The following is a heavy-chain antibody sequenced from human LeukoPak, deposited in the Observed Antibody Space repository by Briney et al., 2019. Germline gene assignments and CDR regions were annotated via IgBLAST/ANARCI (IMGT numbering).Heavy chain of an antibody. CDR2: MSASGSVK. J-gene: IGHJ6*03. CDR1: GFTLSGYD. V-gene: IGHV3-48*03. D-gene: IGHD6-19*01. Sequence: GSLRLSCAAYGFTLSGYDMNWIRQAPGKGLEWLSYMSASGSVKYYADSVKGRFTISRDNAKNSLYLQMNSLRAEDTAVYYCARVRYSSGWYGGFYYMDVWGKGTTVTISS. CDR3: ARVRYSSGWYGGFYYMDV.